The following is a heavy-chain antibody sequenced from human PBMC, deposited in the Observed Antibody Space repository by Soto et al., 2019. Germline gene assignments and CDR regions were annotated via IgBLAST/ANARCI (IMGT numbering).Heavy chain of an antibody. V-gene: IGHV3-23*01. J-gene: IGHJ6*02. CDR3: AKVRASYLSASYFYYGLEV. Sequence: EVQLLESGGGLVRPGGSLRLSCAASGFTFSHYVLSWVRQAPGAGLEWVSSISGSGSSVYLADSVRGRFAMSRDLSTNTVSLQMNSLTVEDTAIYYCAKVRASYLSASYFYYGLEVWGQGTTVTVSS. D-gene: IGHD2-21*01. CDR2: ISGSGSSV. CDR1: GFTFSHYV.